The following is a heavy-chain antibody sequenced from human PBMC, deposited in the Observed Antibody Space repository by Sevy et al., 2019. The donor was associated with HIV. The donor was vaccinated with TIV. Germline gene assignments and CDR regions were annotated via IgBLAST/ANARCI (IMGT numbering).Heavy chain of an antibody. CDR1: GFSFSSYG. D-gene: IGHD2-21*01. Sequence: GGSLRLSCAASGFSFSSYGMHWVRQAPGKGLEWMSYIQYDGSNKDYADSVKGRFTISRDNSKNPLYLQMNGLRVEDTAVFYCVKEGGGEGGDHWGQGTLVTVSS. CDR3: VKEGGGEGGDH. CDR2: IQYDGSNK. V-gene: IGHV3-30*02. J-gene: IGHJ4*02.